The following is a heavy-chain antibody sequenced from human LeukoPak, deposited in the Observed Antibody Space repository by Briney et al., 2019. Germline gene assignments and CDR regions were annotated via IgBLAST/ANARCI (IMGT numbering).Heavy chain of an antibody. V-gene: IGHV3-9*01. Sequence: GRSLRLSCAASGFTFDDYAMHWVRQAPGKGLEWVSGISWNSGSIGYADSVKGRFTISRDNAKNSLYLQMNSLRAEDTALYYCAKDKGQNYFDYWGQGTLVTVSS. J-gene: IGHJ4*02. CDR2: ISWNSGSI. CDR3: AKDKGQNYFDY. CDR1: GFTFDDYA.